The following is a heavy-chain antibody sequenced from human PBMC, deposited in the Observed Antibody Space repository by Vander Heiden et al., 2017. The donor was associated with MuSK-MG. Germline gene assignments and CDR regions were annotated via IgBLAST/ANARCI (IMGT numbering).Heavy chain of an antibody. CDR2: LTPNAGTT. CDR3: ARDRGIGIVGAIHDY. D-gene: IGHD1-26*01. V-gene: IGHV1-2*02. CDR1: GYRFISNS. J-gene: IGHJ4*02. Sequence: VHIVPSGQEVTERGAAVRVYCTVLGYRFISNSVHWLRLAPGQGREWMGWLTPNAGTTNYSPRFQGRVTLTRDMSTSTAFLDLTMLRSDDTAIYYCARDRGIGIVGAIHDYWGQGTLVTVSS.